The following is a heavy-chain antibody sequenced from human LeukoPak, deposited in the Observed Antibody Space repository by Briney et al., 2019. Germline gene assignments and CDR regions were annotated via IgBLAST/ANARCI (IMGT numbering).Heavy chain of an antibody. Sequence: ASVKVSCKASGYTFTGYYMHWVRQAPGQGLEWMGWINPNSGGTNYAQKFQGRVTMTRDTSISTAYMELSRLRSDDTAVYYCARDKGGSFGPDYWGQGTLGTVSS. CDR2: INPNSGGT. D-gene: IGHD1-26*01. CDR1: GYTFTGYY. CDR3: ARDKGGSFGPDY. V-gene: IGHV1-2*02. J-gene: IGHJ4*02.